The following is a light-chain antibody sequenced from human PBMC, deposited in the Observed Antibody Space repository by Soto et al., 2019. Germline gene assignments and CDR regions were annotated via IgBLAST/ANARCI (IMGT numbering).Light chain of an antibody. CDR2: EAS. V-gene: IGKV3-20*01. Sequence: EVGLTQSPGTLSFSPGERATLSCRASQSVSSSYLAWYQQKPGQAPRLLIYEASSRATGIPDRFSGSGSGADFTLTISRLEPEDFAVYYCQQYGSSLYTFGQGTNLEIK. CDR3: QQYGSSLYT. J-gene: IGKJ2*01. CDR1: QSVSSSY.